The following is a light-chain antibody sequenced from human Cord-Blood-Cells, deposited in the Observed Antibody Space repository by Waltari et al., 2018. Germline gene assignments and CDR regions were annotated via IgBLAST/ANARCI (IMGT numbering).Light chain of an antibody. CDR2: YDD. CDR1: SSNIGTNA. J-gene: IGLJ1*01. V-gene: IGLV1-36*01. CDR3: AAWDDSLNGYV. Sequence: QSVLTQPPSVSEAPRQRVTISCSRSSSNIGTNAVNSYQQLPGKAPKLLIYYDDLLPSGVSDRFSGSKSGTSASLAISGLQSEDEADYYCAAWDDSLNGYVFGTGTKVTVL.